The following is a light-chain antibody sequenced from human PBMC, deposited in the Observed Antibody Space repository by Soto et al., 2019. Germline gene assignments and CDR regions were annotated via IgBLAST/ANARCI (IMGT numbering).Light chain of an antibody. J-gene: IGLJ1*01. CDR2: GNS. CDR3: QSYDSSLSGSYV. V-gene: IGLV1-40*01. CDR1: SSNIGAGYD. Sequence: QSVLTQPPSVSGAPGQRVTISCTVSSSNIGAGYDVHWYQQLPGTAPKLLIYGNSNRPSRVPDRFSGSKSGTSASLAITGLQAEDEADYYCQSYDSSLSGSYVFGTGTKVTVL.